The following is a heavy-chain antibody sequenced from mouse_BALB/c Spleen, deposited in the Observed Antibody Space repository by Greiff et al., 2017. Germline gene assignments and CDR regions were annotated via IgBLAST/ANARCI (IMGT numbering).Heavy chain of an antibody. CDR1: GFTFSSFG. J-gene: IGHJ4*01. Sequence: EAQRVESGGGLVQPGGSRKLSCAASGFTFSSFGMHWVRQAPEKGLEWVAYISSGSSTIYYADTVKGRFTISRDNPKNTLFLQMTSLRSEDTAMYYCARGAPYAMDYWGQGTSVTVSS. D-gene: IGHD6-1*01. V-gene: IGHV5-17*02. CDR3: ARGAPYAMDY. CDR2: ISSGSSTI.